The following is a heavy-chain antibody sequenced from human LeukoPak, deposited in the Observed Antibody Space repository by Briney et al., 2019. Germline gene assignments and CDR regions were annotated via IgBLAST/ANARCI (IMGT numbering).Heavy chain of an antibody. J-gene: IGHJ4*02. CDR2: IYYSGAT. CDR1: GGSISSSSHY. Sequence: SETLPLTCTVSGGSISSSSHYWGWIRQPPGKGLEWIGSIYYSGATYYNPSLKSRVTISVDTSKNQFSLKLSSVTAADTAVYHCARHSSVTTFVFDYWGQGTPVTVSS. CDR3: ARHSSVTTFVFDY. V-gene: IGHV4-39*01. D-gene: IGHD4-17*01.